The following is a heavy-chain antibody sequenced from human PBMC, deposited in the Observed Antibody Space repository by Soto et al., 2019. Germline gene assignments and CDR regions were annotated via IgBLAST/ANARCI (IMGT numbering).Heavy chain of an antibody. V-gene: IGHV1-18*01. CDR2: ISAYSGDI. CDR1: DYTFASYG. Sequence: GASVNVSCKASDYTFASYGVSWVRQAPGQGLEWMGWISAYSGDIKYAQNFQGRVTLTTDTSTSTAYMELRSLRSDDTAVYYCARDVDERLTGYYIPFDYWGQGTQVTVSS. D-gene: IGHD3-9*01. J-gene: IGHJ4*02. CDR3: ARDVDERLTGYYIPFDY.